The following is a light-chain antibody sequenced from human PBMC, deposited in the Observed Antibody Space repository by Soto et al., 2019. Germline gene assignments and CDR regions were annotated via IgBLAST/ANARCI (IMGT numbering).Light chain of an antibody. CDR2: DAS. CDR1: QSISSY. CDR3: QQYENYWT. Sequence: DIQMTQSPSSLSASVGDRVTITCRASQSISSYLNWYQQKPGKAPKLLIYDASSLESGVPSRFSGSGSGTEFTLTISSLQPEDFGIYYCQQYENYWTFGQGTKVDIK. J-gene: IGKJ1*01. V-gene: IGKV1-5*01.